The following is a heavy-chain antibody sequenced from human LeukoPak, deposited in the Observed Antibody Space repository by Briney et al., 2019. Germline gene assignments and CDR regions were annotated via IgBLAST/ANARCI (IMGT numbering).Heavy chain of an antibody. V-gene: IGHV4-59*01. D-gene: IGHD6-13*01. Sequence: SETLSLTCTVSGGSISNYYWSWIRQPPGKGLEWIGYIHYSGSTNFNPSLKSRVTISVDTSENQFSLKLSSVTAADTAVYYCARHNPYSSSWYLGFDPWGQGTLVTVST. CDR2: IHYSGST. J-gene: IGHJ5*02. CDR3: ARHNPYSSSWYLGFDP. CDR1: GGSISNYY.